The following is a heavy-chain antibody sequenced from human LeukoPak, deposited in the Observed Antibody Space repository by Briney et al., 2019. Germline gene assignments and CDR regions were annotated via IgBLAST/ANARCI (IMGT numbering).Heavy chain of an antibody. CDR3: ATSVTMILRIDY. CDR1: GGSLSGDY. CDR2: RNDRGST. J-gene: IGHJ4*02. Sequence: SETLSLTCAVYGGSLSGDYLTWVRQSPEKGLEWIGERNDRGSTNYNPSLRRGVTFPVDASKQQFSLNLNSVTAADTAVYYCATSVTMILRIDYWGQGTLVTVSS. V-gene: IGHV4-34*01. D-gene: IGHD3-22*01.